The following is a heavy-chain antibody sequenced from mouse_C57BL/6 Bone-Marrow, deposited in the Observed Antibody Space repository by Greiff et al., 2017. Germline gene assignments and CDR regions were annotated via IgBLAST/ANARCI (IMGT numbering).Heavy chain of an antibody. V-gene: IGHV1-69*01. CDR1: GYTFTSYW. D-gene: IGHD1-1*01. CDR3: AREDYYGSNWYFDV. CDR2: IDPSDSYT. J-gene: IGHJ1*03. Sequence: QVQLQQPGAELVMPGASVKLSCKASGYTFTSYWMHWVKQRPGQGLEWIGEIDPSDSYTNYNQKFKGKSTLTVDKYSSTAYMQLSSLTSEDSAVYYGAREDYYGSNWYFDVWGTGTTVTVSS.